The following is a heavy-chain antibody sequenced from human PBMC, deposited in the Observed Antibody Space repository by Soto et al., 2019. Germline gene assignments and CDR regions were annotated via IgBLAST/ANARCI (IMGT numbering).Heavy chain of an antibody. CDR3: ARGVGFGYYYYHMDL. CDR1: GDSVTSVSDY. J-gene: IGHJ6*02. V-gene: IGHV4-61*01. Sequence: SATQSITCTVSGDSVTSVSDYWSWIRQPPGKGLEWIGYIYYSGSADYNPSLGSRVTISIDTSKNQFSLKLTSVTAADTAVYYCARGVGFGYYYYHMDLWGQGTTVTVSS. CDR2: IYYSGSA. D-gene: IGHD3-10*01.